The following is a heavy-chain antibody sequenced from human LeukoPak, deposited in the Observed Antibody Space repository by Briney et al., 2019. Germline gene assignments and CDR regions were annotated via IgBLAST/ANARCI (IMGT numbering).Heavy chain of an antibody. Sequence: PSETLSLTCTVSGGSISSYYWSWIRQPAGKGLEWIGRIYTSGNTNYNPSLKSRVTMSVDTSKSQFSLKLTSVTAADTAVYYCARDFDTSGYYFHYWGQGTLVTVSS. V-gene: IGHV4-4*07. CDR3: ARDFDTSGYYFHY. D-gene: IGHD3-22*01. CDR2: IYTSGNT. CDR1: GGSISSYY. J-gene: IGHJ4*02.